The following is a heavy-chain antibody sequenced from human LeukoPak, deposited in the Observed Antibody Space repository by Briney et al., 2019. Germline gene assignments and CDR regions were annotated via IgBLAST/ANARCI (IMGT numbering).Heavy chain of an antibody. CDR3: ATSTRPYYYYGMDV. CDR2: ISAYNSNT. J-gene: IGHJ6*02. Sequence: ASVKVSCKASGYTFTSYGISWVRQAPGQGLEWMGWISAYNSNTNYAQKLQGRVTMTTDTSTSTAYMELRSLRSDDTAVYYCATSTRPYYYYGMDVWGQGTAVTVSS. D-gene: IGHD3-3*02. V-gene: IGHV1-18*01. CDR1: GYTFTSYG.